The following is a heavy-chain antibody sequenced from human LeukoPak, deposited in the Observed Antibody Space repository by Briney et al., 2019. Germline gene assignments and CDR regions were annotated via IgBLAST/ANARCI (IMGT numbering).Heavy chain of an antibody. CDR3: ARSSGSYYNNWFDP. J-gene: IGHJ5*02. V-gene: IGHV4-59*01. CDR1: GGSISSYY. Sequence: PSETLSLTCTVSGGSISSYYWSWIRQPPGKGLEWIGYIYYSGSTNYNPSLKSRVTISVDTSKNQFSLRLSSVTAADTAVYCCARSSGSYYNNWFDPWGQGTLVTVSS. CDR2: IYYSGST. D-gene: IGHD3-10*01.